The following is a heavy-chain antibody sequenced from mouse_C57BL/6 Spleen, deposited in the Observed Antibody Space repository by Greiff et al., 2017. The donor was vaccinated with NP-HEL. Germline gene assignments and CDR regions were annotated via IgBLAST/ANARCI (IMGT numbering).Heavy chain of an antibody. J-gene: IGHJ4*01. CDR1: GYTFTSYW. CDR3: ARWFMDY. D-gene: IGHD2-2*01. CDR2: IDPSDSYT. Sequence: VKLQQPGAELVMPGASVKLSCKASGYTFTSYWMHWVKQRPGQGLEWIGEIDPSDSYTNYNQKFKGKSTLTVDKSSSTAYMQLSSLTSEDSAVYYCARWFMDYWGQGTSVTVSS. V-gene: IGHV1-69*01.